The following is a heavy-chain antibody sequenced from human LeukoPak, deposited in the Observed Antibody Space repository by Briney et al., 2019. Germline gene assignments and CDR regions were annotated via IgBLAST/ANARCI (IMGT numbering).Heavy chain of an antibody. D-gene: IGHD5-12*01. CDR1: GYTFTSYG. J-gene: IGHJ4*02. V-gene: IGHV1-69*05. CDR3: ALYSGYDYGDY. CDR2: IIPIFGTA. Sequence: SVKVSCKASGYTFTSYGISWMRQAPGQGLEWMGRIIPIFGTANYAQKFQGRVTITTDESTSTAYMELSSLRSEDTAVYYRALYSGYDYGDYWGQGTLVTVSS.